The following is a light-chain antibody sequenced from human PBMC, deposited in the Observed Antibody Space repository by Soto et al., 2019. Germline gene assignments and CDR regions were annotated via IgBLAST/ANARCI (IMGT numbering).Light chain of an antibody. V-gene: IGKV1-33*01. CDR3: QQYDNLLGT. J-gene: IGKJ4*01. Sequence: DIQMTQSPSSLSASVGDRVTITCQASQDISNYLNWYQQKPGKAPKLLIYDASNLETGVPSRFSGSGSGTDFTFTISSLQPEDIATYYCQQYDNLLGTFGGATKVEIK. CDR2: DAS. CDR1: QDISNY.